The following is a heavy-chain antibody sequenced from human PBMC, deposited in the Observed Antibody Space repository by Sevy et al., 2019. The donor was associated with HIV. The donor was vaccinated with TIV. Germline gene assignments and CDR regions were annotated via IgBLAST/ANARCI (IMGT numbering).Heavy chain of an antibody. J-gene: IGHJ4*02. CDR2: ISGSGGST. Sequence: GGFLRLSCAASGFTFSSYAMSWVRQAPGKGLEWVSAISGSGGSTYYADSVKGRFTISRDNSKNTLYLQMNSLRAEDTAVYYCAKVAWDSSGYYIGYFDYWGQGTLVTVSS. CDR1: GFTFSSYA. CDR3: AKVAWDSSGYYIGYFDY. D-gene: IGHD3-22*01. V-gene: IGHV3-23*01.